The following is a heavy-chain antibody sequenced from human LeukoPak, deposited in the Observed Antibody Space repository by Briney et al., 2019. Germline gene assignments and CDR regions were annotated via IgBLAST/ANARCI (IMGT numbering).Heavy chain of an antibody. CDR1: GYTFTSYG. CDR2: ISAYNGNT. CDR3: ARDHTAYYYDSSGTPGGY. Sequence: ASVKVSCKASGYTFTSYGISWVRQAPGQGLEWMGWISAYNGNTNYAQKLQGRVTMTTDTPTSTAYMELRSLRSDDTAVYYCARDHTAYYYDSSGTPGGYWGQGTLVTVSS. J-gene: IGHJ4*02. D-gene: IGHD3-22*01. V-gene: IGHV1-18*01.